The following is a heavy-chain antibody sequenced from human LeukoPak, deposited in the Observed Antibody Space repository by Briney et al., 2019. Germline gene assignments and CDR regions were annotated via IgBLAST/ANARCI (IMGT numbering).Heavy chain of an antibody. Sequence: PGGSLRLSCAGSGFSVSNYYMSWVRQAPGKGLEWVSLIRDSGETFYADSVKGRFTISRDNSKNTMYIQMNRLRVEDTAVYFCARDRAVTQDWVEFDPWGQGTLVTVSS. V-gene: IGHV3-66*03. CDR3: ARDRAVTQDWVEFDP. CDR2: IRDSGET. D-gene: IGHD4-17*01. CDR1: GFSVSNYY. J-gene: IGHJ5*02.